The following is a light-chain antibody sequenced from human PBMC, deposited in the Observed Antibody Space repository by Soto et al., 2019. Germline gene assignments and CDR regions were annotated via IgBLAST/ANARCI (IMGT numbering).Light chain of an antibody. V-gene: IGKV1-9*01. CDR3: QQLYSYPRT. Sequence: DIQLTQSPSFLSASVGDRVTITCRASQGISSFLAWYQQKPGKAPKLLIYAASTLQSGVPSRFSGSGSGTEFTLTISSLQPEDFATYYCQQLYSYPRTFGQGTKVDI. CDR2: AAS. J-gene: IGKJ1*01. CDR1: QGISSF.